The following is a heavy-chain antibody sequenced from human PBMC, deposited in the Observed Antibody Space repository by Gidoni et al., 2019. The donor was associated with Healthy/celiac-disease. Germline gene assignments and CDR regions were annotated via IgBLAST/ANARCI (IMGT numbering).Heavy chain of an antibody. D-gene: IGHD3-3*01. V-gene: IGHV2-26*01. CDR1: GFSLSNARMG. J-gene: IGHJ3*02. Sequence: QVTLKESGPVLVKPTETLTLTCTVPGFSLSNARMGVSWIRQPPGKALEWLAHIFSNDEKSYSTSLKGRLIISKDTSKSQVVLTMTNMDPVDTATYYCARPNWYYDFWSGYYLDAFDIWGQGTMVTVSS. CDR3: ARPNWYYDFWSGYYLDAFDI. CDR2: IFSNDEK.